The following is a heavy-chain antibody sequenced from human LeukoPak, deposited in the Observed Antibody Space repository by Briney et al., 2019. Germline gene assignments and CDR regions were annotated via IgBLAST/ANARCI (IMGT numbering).Heavy chain of an antibody. CDR3: ARTVTVTPNDAFDI. CDR1: GYSIGSGHY. CDR2: LYHSGST. Sequence: PSETLSLTCAVSGYSIGSGHYWGWIRQPPGEGLEWFGSLYHSGSTYYNPSLESRVTISVDKSKNQFSLRLTSVTAADTAIYYCARTVTVTPNDAFDIWGQGTMVTVSS. V-gene: IGHV4-38-2*01. D-gene: IGHD4-17*01. J-gene: IGHJ3*02.